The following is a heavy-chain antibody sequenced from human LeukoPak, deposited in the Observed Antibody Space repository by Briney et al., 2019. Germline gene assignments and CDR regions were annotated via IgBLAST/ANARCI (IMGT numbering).Heavy chain of an antibody. D-gene: IGHD3-9*01. Sequence: GGSLTLSCAASGFTITTYAMGRVRQAPGKGLEWVSVISDRGDSTHYADSVKGRFTISRDSSKNTLYLQINSLRGEDTAVYYCAKGRWGLTINNFDIWGQGTMVTVSS. V-gene: IGHV3-23*01. CDR3: AKGRWGLTINNFDI. CDR2: ISDRGDST. CDR1: GFTITTYA. J-gene: IGHJ3*02.